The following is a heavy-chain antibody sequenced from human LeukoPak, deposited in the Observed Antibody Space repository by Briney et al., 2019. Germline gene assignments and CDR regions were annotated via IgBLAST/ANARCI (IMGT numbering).Heavy chain of an antibody. V-gene: IGHV4-34*01. CDR3: ARRQITMVRGVPDY. CDR1: GGSFSGYY. J-gene: IGHJ4*02. D-gene: IGHD3-10*01. CDR2: INHSGST. Sequence: SETLSLTCAVYGGSFSGYYWSWIRQPPGKGLEWIGEINHSGSTNYNPSLKSRVTISVDTSKNQFSLKLSSVTAADTAVYYCARRQITMVRGVPDYWGQGTLVTVSS.